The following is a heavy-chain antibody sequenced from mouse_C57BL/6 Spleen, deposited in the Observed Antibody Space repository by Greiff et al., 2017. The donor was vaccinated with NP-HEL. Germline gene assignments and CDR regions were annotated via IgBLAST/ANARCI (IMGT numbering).Heavy chain of an antibody. J-gene: IGHJ2*01. D-gene: IGHD3-1*01. V-gene: IGHV5-12*01. CDR2: ISNGGGST. CDR3: ARHEQGLFDY. Sequence: EVMLVESGGGLVQPGGSLKLSCAASGFTFSDYYMYWVRQTPEKRLEWVAYISNGGGSTYYPDTVKGRFTISRDNAKNTLYLQMSRLKSEDTAMYYCARHEQGLFDYWGQGTTLTVSS. CDR1: GFTFSDYY.